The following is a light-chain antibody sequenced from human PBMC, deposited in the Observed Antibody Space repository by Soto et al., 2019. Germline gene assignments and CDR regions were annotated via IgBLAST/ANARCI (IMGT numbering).Light chain of an antibody. Sequence: QSVLTQPPSVSGSPGQSVTISCTGTTSDVGGYHHVSWYKHHPGKVPKLIIDDVTNQPSGVPDRFSGSKSGNTASLTISGLQAEDEADYSCCSTAGTSTFVFGTGTKVTVL. CDR2: DVT. J-gene: IGLJ1*01. V-gene: IGLV2-11*01. CDR3: CSTAGTSTFV. CDR1: TSDVGGYHH.